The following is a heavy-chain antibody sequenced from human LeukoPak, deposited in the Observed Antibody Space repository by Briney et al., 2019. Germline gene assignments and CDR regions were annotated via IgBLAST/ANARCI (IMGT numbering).Heavy chain of an antibody. CDR2: IYYSGST. D-gene: IGHD5-24*01. V-gene: IGHV4-59*08. J-gene: IGHJ4*02. CDR3: ADGYNSGLVDY. Sequence: PSETLSLTCTVSGGSISSYYWSWIRQPPGKGLEWIGYIYYSGSTNYNPSLKSRVTISVDTSKNQFSLKLSSVTAADTAVYYCADGYNSGLVDYWGQGTLVTVSS. CDR1: GGSISSYY.